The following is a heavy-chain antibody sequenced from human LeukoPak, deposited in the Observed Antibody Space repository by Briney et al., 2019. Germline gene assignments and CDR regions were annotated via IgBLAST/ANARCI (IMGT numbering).Heavy chain of an antibody. D-gene: IGHD2-2*01. CDR3: ARETTTFVVVPAARPGATGMDV. CDR1: GYTFTSYG. V-gene: IGHV1-18*01. CDR2: ISAYNGNT. J-gene: IGHJ6*02. Sequence: ASVTVSCKASGYTFTSYGISWVRQAPGQGLEWMGWISAYNGNTNYAQKLQGRVTMTTDTSTSTAYMELRSLRSDDTAVYYCARETTTFVVVPAARPGATGMDVWGQGTTVTVSS.